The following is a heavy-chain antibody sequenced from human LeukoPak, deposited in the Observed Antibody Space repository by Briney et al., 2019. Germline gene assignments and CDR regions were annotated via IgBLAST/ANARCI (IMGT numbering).Heavy chain of an antibody. D-gene: IGHD6-19*01. CDR2: INTKTGNP. CDR3: AREGGGYPYRNGWHFDY. V-gene: IGHV7-4-1*02. CDR1: GYTFTRYA. J-gene: IGHJ4*02. Sequence: ASVKVSFKASGYTFTRYAMNWVRQAPGQGPEWMGWINTKTGNPTYAQGFTGRFVFSLDTSVSTAYLQISSLKADDTAVYYCAREGGGYPYRNGWHFDYWGQGALVTVSS.